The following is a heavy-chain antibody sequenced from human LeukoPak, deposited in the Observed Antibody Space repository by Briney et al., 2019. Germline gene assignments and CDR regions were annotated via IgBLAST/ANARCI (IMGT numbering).Heavy chain of an antibody. CDR1: GDSISSSSYY. CDR2: IYYSGST. D-gene: IGHD2-2*01. CDR3: ASRYCSSTSCPFDY. Sequence: SETLSLTCTVSGDSISSSSYYWGWIRQPPGKGLEWIGSIYYSGSTYYNPSLKSRVTISVDTSKNQFSLKLSSVTAADTAVYYCASRYCSSTSCPFDYWGQGTLVTVSS. V-gene: IGHV4-39*01. J-gene: IGHJ4*02.